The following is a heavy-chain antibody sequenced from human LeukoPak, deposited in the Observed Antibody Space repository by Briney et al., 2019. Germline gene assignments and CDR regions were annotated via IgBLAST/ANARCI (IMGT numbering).Heavy chain of an antibody. CDR1: GFPFSTYT. J-gene: IGHJ3*02. V-gene: IGHV3-21*01. D-gene: IGHD1-26*01. Sequence: GGSLRLSCSASGFPFSTYTMNWVRLAPGKGLEWVSSISSSSSYMYYADSVKGRFTISRDNAKNSLYLQMNSLRAEDTAVYYCASFQGSYSAFDIWGQGTMVTVSS. CDR2: ISSSSSYM. CDR3: ASFQGSYSAFDI.